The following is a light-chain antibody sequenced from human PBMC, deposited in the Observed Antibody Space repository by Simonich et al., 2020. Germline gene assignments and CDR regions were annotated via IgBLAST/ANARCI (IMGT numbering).Light chain of an antibody. J-gene: IGKJ3*01. CDR2: DAS. CDR3: QQFNSYPFT. CDR1: KGISSA. V-gene: IGKV1-13*02. Sequence: AIQLTQSPSSLSASVGDREPITCRASKGISSALAWYQQKPGKAPKLLIYDASSLESGVPSRFSGSGSGTDFTLTISSLQPEDFATYYCQQFNSYPFTFGPGTKVDIK.